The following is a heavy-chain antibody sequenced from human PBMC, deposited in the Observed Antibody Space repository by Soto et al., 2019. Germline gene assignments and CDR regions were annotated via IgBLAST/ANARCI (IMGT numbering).Heavy chain of an antibody. J-gene: IGHJ5*02. CDR2: DYHSGSA. V-gene: IGHV4-4*02. D-gene: IGHD3-3*01. Sequence: SQPQSLTCIVFCVSIVSRDCRCSLLQPTGKGLEWIGEDYHSGSANYKPSLKGGVSMSVDKSKNQFALRLSSVTAADMALYYCERIGVVPSALDPWGQGTLVTVSS. CDR1: CVSIVSRDC. CDR3: ERIGVVPSALDP.